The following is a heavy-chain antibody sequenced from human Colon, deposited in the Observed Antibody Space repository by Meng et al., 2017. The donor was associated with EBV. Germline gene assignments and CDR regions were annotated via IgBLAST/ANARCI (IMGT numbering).Heavy chain of an antibody. Sequence: QGHLRESGPGLVKPSETLSLPCSVSGGSVSSETYSWNWIRQPPGKGLEWIGYIYHSGSTKYNPSLKSRVTISVDTSKNQFSLKLSSVTAADTAVYYCARDTSTWGNKGLDHWGQGILVTVSS. V-gene: IGHV4-30-2*01. CDR2: IYHSGST. J-gene: IGHJ4*02. D-gene: IGHD7-27*01. CDR1: GGSVSSETYS. CDR3: ARDTSTWGNKGLDH.